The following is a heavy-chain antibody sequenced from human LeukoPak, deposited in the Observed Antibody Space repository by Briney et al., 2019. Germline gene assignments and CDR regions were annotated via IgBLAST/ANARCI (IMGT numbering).Heavy chain of an antibody. CDR1: GGSISSYY. CDR3: ARAGDGYNYGGDFDY. V-gene: IGHV4-59*01. J-gene: IGHJ4*02. CDR2: IYYSGST. Sequence: SETLSLTCTVSGGSISSYYWSWIRQPPGKGLEWIGYIYYSGSTNYNPSLKSRVTISVDTSKNQFSLKLSYVTAADTAVHYCARAGDGYNYGGDFDYWGQGTLVTVSS. D-gene: IGHD5-24*01.